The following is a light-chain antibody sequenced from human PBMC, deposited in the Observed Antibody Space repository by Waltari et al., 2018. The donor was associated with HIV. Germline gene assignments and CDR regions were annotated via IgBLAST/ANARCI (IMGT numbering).Light chain of an antibody. J-gene: IGLJ3*02. CDR2: LNIDGSH. V-gene: IGLV4-69*01. CDR3: QTWGTGIRV. CDR1: SGHSNYA. Sequence: QVVLTQSPSASASLGASVKLTCTLSSGHSNYAIAWHQLQPGKGPRYLMKLNIDGSHTKGDGIPARFSGSSSGAERYLTISSLQSEDEADYYCQTWGTGIRVFGGGTKLTVL.